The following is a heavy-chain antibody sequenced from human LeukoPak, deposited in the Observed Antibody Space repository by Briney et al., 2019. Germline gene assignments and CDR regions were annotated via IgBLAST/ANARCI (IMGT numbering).Heavy chain of an antibody. CDR1: GYTLTELS. V-gene: IGHV1-24*01. D-gene: IGHD6-19*01. J-gene: IGHJ4*02. CDR3: ATWYSSGWYRTFDC. Sequence: ASVKVSCKVSGYTLTELSMHWVRQAPGKGLEWMGGFDPEDGETIYAQKFQGRVTMTEDTSTDTAYMELSSLRSEDTAVYYCATWYSSGWYRTFDCWGQGTLVTVSS. CDR2: FDPEDGET.